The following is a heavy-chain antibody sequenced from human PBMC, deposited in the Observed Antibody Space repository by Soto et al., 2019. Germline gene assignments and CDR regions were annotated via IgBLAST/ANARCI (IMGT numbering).Heavy chain of an antibody. J-gene: IGHJ6*02. V-gene: IGHV1-18*01. D-gene: IGHD3-16*01. Sequence: QVQLVQSGAEVKKPGASVTVSCKASGYTFTTYGVSWVRQAPGQGLEWLGWINGYNGNAKYAENLQGRVTMTTDTSTSPAYMERRSLRSDDTAVYYCARMGDVPYYYYGMDVWGPGTTVTVSS. CDR2: INGYNGNA. CDR1: GYTFTTYG. CDR3: ARMGDVPYYYYGMDV.